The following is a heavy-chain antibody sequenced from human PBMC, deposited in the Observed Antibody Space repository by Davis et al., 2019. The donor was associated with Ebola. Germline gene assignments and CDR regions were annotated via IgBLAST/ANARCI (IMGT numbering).Heavy chain of an antibody. CDR3: ARDGRSSNYYDSSGYYFVAAFDI. V-gene: IGHV3-11*06. J-gene: IGHJ3*02. CDR2: ISSSSSYT. CDR1: GFTFSDYY. D-gene: IGHD3-22*01. Sequence: GESLKISCAASGFTFSDYYMSWLRQAPGKGLAWVSHISSSSSYTNFVDSVKGRFTISRDNAKNSLYLQMNSLRAEDTAVYYCARDGRSSNYYDSSGYYFVAAFDIWGPGTMVTVSS.